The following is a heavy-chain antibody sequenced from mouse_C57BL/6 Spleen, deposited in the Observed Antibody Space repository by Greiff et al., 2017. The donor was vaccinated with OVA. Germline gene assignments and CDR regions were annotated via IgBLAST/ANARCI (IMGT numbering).Heavy chain of an antibody. V-gene: IGHV5-4*03. Sequence: EVKLVESGGGLVKPGGSLKLSCAASGFTFSSYAMSWVRQTPEKRLEWVATISDGGSYTYYPHNLKGRFTISRDNAKNNLYLQMSHLESEDTAMYYCASDGKDYDWYFDYWGQGTTLTVSS. J-gene: IGHJ2*01. CDR2: ISDGGSYT. CDR1: GFTFSSYA. CDR3: ASDGKDYDWYFDY. D-gene: IGHD2-4*01.